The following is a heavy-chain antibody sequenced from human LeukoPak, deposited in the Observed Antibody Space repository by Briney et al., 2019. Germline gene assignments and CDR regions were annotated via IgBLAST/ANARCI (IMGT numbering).Heavy chain of an antibody. V-gene: IGHV1-2*02. D-gene: IGHD3-10*01. J-gene: IGHJ5*02. CDR1: GYTFTGYY. CDR3: AIWFGELSSPNWFDA. Sequence: GASVKVSCKASGYTFTGYYMHWVRQAPGQGLEWMGWINPNSGGTNYAQKFQGRVTMTRDTSISTAYMELSRLRSDDTAVYYCAIWFGELSSPNWFDAWGQGTLVTVSS. CDR2: INPNSGGT.